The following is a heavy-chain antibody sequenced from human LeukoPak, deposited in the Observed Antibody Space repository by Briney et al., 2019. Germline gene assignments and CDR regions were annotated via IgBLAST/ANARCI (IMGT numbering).Heavy chain of an antibody. CDR2: IYYSGST. J-gene: IGHJ4*02. CDR3: ARHGCCGGGSCYWDY. V-gene: IGHV4-59*08. D-gene: IGHD2-15*01. CDR1: GGSISPFY. Sequence: PSETLSLTCTVSGGSISPFYWSWIRQPPGKGLEWIAYIYYSGSTAYNPSLKSRVAISVDTSNNQFSLKLSSVTAAATAVYYCARHGCCGGGSCYWDYWGQGTLVTVSS.